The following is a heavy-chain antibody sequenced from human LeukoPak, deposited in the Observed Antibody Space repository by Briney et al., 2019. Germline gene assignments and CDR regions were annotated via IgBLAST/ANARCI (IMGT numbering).Heavy chain of an antibody. V-gene: IGHV5-51*01. CDR3: ATSYYSDSRGYYDY. CDR2: IYPGDSDT. D-gene: IGHD3-22*01. J-gene: IGHJ4*02. CDR1: GYSFPNYW. Sequence: GESLKIYCKGSGYSFPNYWIAWVRQMPGKGLEWMGIIYPGDSDTRYNPSFQGQVTISADKSHSTAYLQWSSLKASDTAMYYCATSYYSDSRGYYDYWGQGSLVTVSS.